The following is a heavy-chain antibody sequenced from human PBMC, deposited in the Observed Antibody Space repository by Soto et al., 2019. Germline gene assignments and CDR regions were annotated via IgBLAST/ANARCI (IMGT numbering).Heavy chain of an antibody. D-gene: IGHD2-21*02. J-gene: IGHJ4*01. Sequence: VQLVQSGAEVKKPGSSVKVSCKASVGTFSNYPFIWVRQAPGQGLDWMGGIIPIFGTTDYGQRFQGRVTITADESTNTAYMELSSRRPDDTAVYDCARGLYCVGGCYAHFDWWGHGTRVTVSS. V-gene: IGHV1-69*01. CDR2: IIPIFGTT. CDR3: ARGLYCVGGCYAHFDW. CDR1: VGTFSNYP.